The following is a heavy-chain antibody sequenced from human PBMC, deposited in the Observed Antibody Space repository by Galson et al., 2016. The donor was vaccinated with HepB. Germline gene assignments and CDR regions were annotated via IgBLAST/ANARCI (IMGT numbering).Heavy chain of an antibody. V-gene: IGHV4-38-2*01. CDR2: IYLSGNT. Sequence: SETLSLTCAVSGYSISNGSYWGWIRQPPGKGLEWIGTIYLSGNTYYNPSLKSRVTISVDTSKNQFSLKLSSVTAADTAVYFCTKNSYYYNSAEDYWGQGTLVTVSS. J-gene: IGHJ4*02. CDR3: TKNSYYYNSAEDY. CDR1: GYSISNGSY. D-gene: IGHD3-10*01.